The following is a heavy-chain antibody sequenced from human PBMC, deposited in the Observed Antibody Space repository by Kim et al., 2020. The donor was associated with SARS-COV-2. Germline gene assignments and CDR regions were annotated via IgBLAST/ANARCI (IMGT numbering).Heavy chain of an antibody. Sequence: TYYGASLKRRVTLSVDTSKNPFSLGLRSVTAADTAVYYCARRRYSSDPFDYWGQGTLVTVSS. D-gene: IGHD6-19*01. V-gene: IGHV4-39*01. CDR3: ARRRYSSDPFDY. J-gene: IGHJ4*02. CDR2: T.